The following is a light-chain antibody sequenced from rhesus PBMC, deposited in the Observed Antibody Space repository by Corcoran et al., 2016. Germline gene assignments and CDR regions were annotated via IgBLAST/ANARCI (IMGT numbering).Light chain of an antibody. V-gene: IGKV1-21*01. Sequence: DIQMTQSPSSLSASVGDRVTITCRASQGITNDLAWYQKKPGETPKLLIYEASSLQSGIPSRFSGSGFGTDFTLTISSLQSEDFATYYCQHYYSPPYSFGQGTKVEIK. CDR3: QHYYSPPYS. CDR2: EAS. CDR1: QGITND. J-gene: IGKJ2*01.